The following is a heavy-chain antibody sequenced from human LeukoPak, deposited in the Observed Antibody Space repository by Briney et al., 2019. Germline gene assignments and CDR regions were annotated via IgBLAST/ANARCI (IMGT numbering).Heavy chain of an antibody. V-gene: IGHV4-59*08. CDR1: GDSISSYY. CDR2: IYYSGST. J-gene: IGHJ4*02. Sequence: KSSETLSLTCTVSGDSISSYYWSWIRQPPGKGLEWIGYIYYSGSTNYNPSLKSRVTISVDTSKNQFSLKLSSVTAADTAVYYCARHWSWSEDFDYWGQGTLVTVSS. D-gene: IGHD1-1*01. CDR3: ARHWSWSEDFDY.